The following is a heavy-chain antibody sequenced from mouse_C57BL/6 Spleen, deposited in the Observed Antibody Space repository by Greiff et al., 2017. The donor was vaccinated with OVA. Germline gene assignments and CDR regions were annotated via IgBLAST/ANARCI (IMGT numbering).Heavy chain of an antibody. V-gene: IGHV1-26*01. CDR1: GYTFTDYY. Sequence: EVQLQQSGPELVKPGASVKISCKASGYTFTDYYMNWVKQSHGKSLEWIGDINPNNGGTSYNQKFKGKATLTVDKSSSTAYMELRSLTSEDSAVYYCARRGRLLHLDYYAMDYWGQGTSVTVSS. D-gene: IGHD2-3*01. CDR2: INPNNGGT. CDR3: ARRGRLLHLDYYAMDY. J-gene: IGHJ4*01.